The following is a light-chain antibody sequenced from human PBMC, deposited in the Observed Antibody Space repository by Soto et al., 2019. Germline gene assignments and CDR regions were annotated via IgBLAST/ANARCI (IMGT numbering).Light chain of an antibody. J-gene: IGKJ4*01. Sequence: DIQMTQSPSSLSASVGDRVTITFRASQTISSYLNWYQQKPGKAPKLLIFAASSLQSGVPSRFSGSGSGTDFTFTIGSLQPEDFATYFCQQSCSNPLTFGGGTRV. CDR2: AAS. CDR3: QQSCSNPLT. CDR1: QTISSY. V-gene: IGKV1-39*01.